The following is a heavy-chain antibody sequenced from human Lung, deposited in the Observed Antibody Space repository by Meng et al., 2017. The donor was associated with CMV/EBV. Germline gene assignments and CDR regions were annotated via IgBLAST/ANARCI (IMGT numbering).Heavy chain of an antibody. Sequence: GESXKISCTVSGFTFSDYYVIWIRQAPGKGLQWVSYISSSGRTAHYADSVKGRFTISRDNAKNSLFLQMNSLSAEETAVYYCAREAATVSYRWGQGTLVTVSS. D-gene: IGHD3-9*01. V-gene: IGHV3-11*01. CDR3: AREAATVSYR. CDR2: ISSSGRTA. CDR1: GFTFSDYY. J-gene: IGHJ4*02.